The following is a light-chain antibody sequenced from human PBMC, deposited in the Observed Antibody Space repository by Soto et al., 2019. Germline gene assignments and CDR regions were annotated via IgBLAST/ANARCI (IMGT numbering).Light chain of an antibody. Sequence: QSVLTQPASVSGSPGQSITISCTGTSSDVGSYNLVSWYQQHPGKAPTLMIYEGSERPSGVSNRFSGSKSGNTASLTISGLQAEDEADYYCCSYAGTSTYVFGTGT. CDR3: CSYAGTSTYV. CDR2: EGS. CDR1: SSDVGSYNL. V-gene: IGLV2-23*01. J-gene: IGLJ1*01.